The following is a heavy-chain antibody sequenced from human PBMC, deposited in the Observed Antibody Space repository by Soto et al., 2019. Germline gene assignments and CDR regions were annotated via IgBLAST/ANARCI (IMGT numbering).Heavy chain of an antibody. CDR2: INSDGSRT. J-gene: IGHJ6*03. V-gene: IGHV3-74*01. CDR1: GFTFSSYW. D-gene: IGHD1-1*01. CDR3: ARIGTGYYYMDV. Sequence: EVQLVESGGGLVQPGGSLGLSCAASGFTFSSYWMHWVRQAPGEGLRWVSRINSDGSRTTYADSVKGRITISRDNAKNTVYLQMNSLRAEDTAVYYCARIGTGYYYMDVWGKGTTVTVSS.